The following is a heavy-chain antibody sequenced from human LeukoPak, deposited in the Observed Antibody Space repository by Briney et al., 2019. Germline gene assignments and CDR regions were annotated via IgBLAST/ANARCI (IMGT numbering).Heavy chain of an antibody. Sequence: AGGSLRLSYAASGFSVINAWMSWVRQAPGQGLEWVGRIKSRADGGTTGYAAPVEGRFSISRDDSENTLYLQMNSLQIDDTALYYCLIFPGRWGQGTLVTVSS. D-gene: IGHD3-3*01. CDR3: LIFPGR. J-gene: IGHJ4*02. V-gene: IGHV3-15*05. CDR2: IKSRADGGTT. CDR1: GFSVINAW.